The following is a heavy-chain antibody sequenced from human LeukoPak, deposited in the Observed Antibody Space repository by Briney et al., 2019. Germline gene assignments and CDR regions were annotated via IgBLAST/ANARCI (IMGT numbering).Heavy chain of an antibody. CDR1: GFTFGAYY. D-gene: IGHD6-13*01. J-gene: IGHJ4*02. CDR3: ARRESSSWYFVDY. Sequence: GGSLRLSCAASGFTFGAYYMSWIRQAPGKGLEWGSYISGSGSYTSYADSVKGRFTISRDNAKNSLYLQMNSLRAEDTAVYYCARRESSSWYFVDYWGQGTLVTVSS. CDR2: ISGSGSYT. V-gene: IGHV3-11*03.